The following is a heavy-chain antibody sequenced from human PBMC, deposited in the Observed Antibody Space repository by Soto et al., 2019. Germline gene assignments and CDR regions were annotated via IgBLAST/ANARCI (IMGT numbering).Heavy chain of an antibody. CDR1: GYTFTSYG. CDR2: ISAYNGNT. CDR3: ARDQNVVVPAAIPAGYYYYGMDV. D-gene: IGHD2-2*02. Sequence: ASVKVSCKASGYTFTSYGISWVRQAPGQGLEWMGWISAYNGNTNYAQKLQGRVTITADESTSTAYMELSSLRSEDTAVYYCARDQNVVVPAAIPAGYYYYGMDVWGQGTTVTVSS. J-gene: IGHJ6*02. V-gene: IGHV1-18*01.